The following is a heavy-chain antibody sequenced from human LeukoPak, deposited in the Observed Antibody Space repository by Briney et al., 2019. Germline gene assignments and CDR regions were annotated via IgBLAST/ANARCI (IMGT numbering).Heavy chain of an antibody. J-gene: IGHJ4*02. CDR2: IIPILGIA. CDR1: GGTFSSYA. CDR3: ARVNY. V-gene: IGHV1-69*04. Sequence: VASVKVSCKASGGTFSSYAISWVRQAPGQGLGWMGRIIPILGIANYAQKFQGRVTMTRNTSISTAYMELSSLRSEDTAVYYCARVNYWGREPWSPSPQ.